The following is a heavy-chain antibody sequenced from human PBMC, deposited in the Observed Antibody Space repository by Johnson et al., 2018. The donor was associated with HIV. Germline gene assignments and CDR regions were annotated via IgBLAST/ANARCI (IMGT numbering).Heavy chain of an antibody. CDR3: ARDKAVNDLIVVGNTAFDI. Sequence: VQVVESGGGLVQPGGSLRLSCAASGFTFSSYGMHWVRQAPGKGLEWVSGINWHGVRPAYPDSMKGRFTIPRDNAKNSLYLQMNRLRAEDTAVYYCARDKAVNDLIVVGNTAFDIWGQGTMVTVSS. CDR2: INWHGVRP. D-gene: IGHD3-22*01. J-gene: IGHJ3*02. V-gene: IGHV3-20*04. CDR1: GFTFSSYG.